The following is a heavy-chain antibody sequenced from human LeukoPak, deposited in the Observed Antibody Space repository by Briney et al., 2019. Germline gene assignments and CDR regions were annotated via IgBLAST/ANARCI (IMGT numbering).Heavy chain of an antibody. D-gene: IGHD6-19*01. CDR1: GGSFSGYY. V-gene: IGHV4-34*01. Sequence: PSETLSLTCAVYGGSFSGYYWSWIRQPPGKGLEWIGEINHSGSTNYNPSLKSRVTISVDTSKNQFSLKLSSVTAADTAGYYCARHIAVVGYFQHWGQGTLVTVSS. CDR2: INHSGST. CDR3: ARHIAVVGYFQH. J-gene: IGHJ1*01.